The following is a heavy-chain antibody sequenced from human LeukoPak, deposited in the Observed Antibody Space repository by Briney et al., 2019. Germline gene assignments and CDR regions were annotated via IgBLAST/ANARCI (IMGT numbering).Heavy chain of an antibody. V-gene: IGHV3-74*01. CDR1: GFTFSSYW. CDR2: INSDGSSA. J-gene: IGHJ3*02. CDR3: ARDLPQPTSGWFENPGAAFDI. Sequence: GGSLRLSCAASGFTFSSYWMHWVRQAPGKGLVWVSRINSDGSSAYYADSVKGRFTISRDNAKNSLYLQMNGLRAEDTAVYKCARDLPQPTSGWFENPGAAFDIWGQGTMVTVS. D-gene: IGHD6-19*01.